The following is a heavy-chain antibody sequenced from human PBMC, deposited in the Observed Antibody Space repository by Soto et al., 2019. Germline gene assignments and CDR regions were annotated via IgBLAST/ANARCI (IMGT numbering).Heavy chain of an antibody. Sequence: EVQLLESGGGLVQPGGSLRLSCAASGLTFSSYGMSWVRQAPGKGLEWVSSISHSGGSTYYADSVKGRFTISRDNSKNTLYLQMNSLRAEDTAVYYCAKRLAGYYFDYWGQGTLVTVSS. V-gene: IGHV3-23*01. J-gene: IGHJ4*02. CDR1: GLTFSSYG. CDR3: AKRLAGYYFDY. CDR2: ISHSGGST. D-gene: IGHD3-10*01.